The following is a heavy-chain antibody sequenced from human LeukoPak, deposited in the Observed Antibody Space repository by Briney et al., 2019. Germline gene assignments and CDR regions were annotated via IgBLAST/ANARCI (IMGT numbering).Heavy chain of an antibody. CDR2: ISSGSSTI. Sequence: GGSLRLSCAASGFTFSDCNMNWVRQAPGKGLEWVSYISSGSSTIYYADSVKGRFTISRDNAKNSLYLQMNSLRAEDTAVYYCARAATGYNYGYYYWGQGTLDTVSS. V-gene: IGHV3-48*04. CDR3: ARAATGYNYGYYY. CDR1: GFTFSDCN. D-gene: IGHD5-18*01. J-gene: IGHJ4*02.